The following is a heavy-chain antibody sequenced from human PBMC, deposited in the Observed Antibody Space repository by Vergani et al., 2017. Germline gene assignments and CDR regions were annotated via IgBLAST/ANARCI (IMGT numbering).Heavy chain of an antibody. Sequence: EVQLLESGGGLVQPGGSLRLSCAASGFTFSSYAMSWVRQAPGKGLEWVSAISGSGGSTYYADSVKGRFTISRDNSKNTLYLQMNSLRAEDTAVYYCARDERFLEWLFHFDYWGQGTLVTVSS. J-gene: IGHJ4*02. D-gene: IGHD3-3*01. CDR3: ARDERFLEWLFHFDY. V-gene: IGHV3-23*01. CDR2: ISGSGGST. CDR1: GFTFSSYA.